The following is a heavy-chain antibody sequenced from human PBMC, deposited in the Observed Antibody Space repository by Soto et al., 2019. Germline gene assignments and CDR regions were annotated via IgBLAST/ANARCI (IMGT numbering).Heavy chain of an antibody. D-gene: IGHD3-10*02. Sequence: QVQLVQSGAEVKKPGASVNVSCKASGYTFSNYGISWVRQAPGQGLEWMGWISAYNGNTNYAQKLQGRVTMTTDTSTSTVYMELRRLGSEDTAVYYCARDRLEATHYDRARAASWGQGTLVIVS. CDR3: ARDRLEATHYDRARAAS. V-gene: IGHV1-18*04. CDR1: GYTFSNYG. J-gene: IGHJ5*02. CDR2: ISAYNGNT.